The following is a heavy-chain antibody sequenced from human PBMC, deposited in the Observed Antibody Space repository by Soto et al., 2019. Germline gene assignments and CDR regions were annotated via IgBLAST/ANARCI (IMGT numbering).Heavy chain of an antibody. CDR2: IIGNGFDT. V-gene: IGHV3-23*01. Sequence: GGSLRLSCAASGFTLSSYAMSWVRQAPGKGLEWLSAIIGNGFDTYYADSVKGRFTISRDTSQNTLYLQINSLRGDDTAVYFCAKEAAAERVYFDSWGQGTLVAVYS. CDR1: GFTLSSYA. J-gene: IGHJ4*02. D-gene: IGHD2-2*01. CDR3: AKEAAAERVYFDS.